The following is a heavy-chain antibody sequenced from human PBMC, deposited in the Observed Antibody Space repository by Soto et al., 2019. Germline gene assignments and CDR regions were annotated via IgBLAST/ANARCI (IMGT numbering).Heavy chain of an antibody. D-gene: IGHD2-15*01. CDR3: ARVIRDSWGQAIY. CDR1: GYTFTSYD. Sequence: QVQLVQSGAEVKKPGASVKVSCKASGYTFTSYDINWVRQATGQGLEWMGWMNPNSGNTVYAQKFQGRVTMTRNTSITEAYTELRALRSADTAVYYCARVIRDSWGQAIYWGQVILVTVSS. V-gene: IGHV1-8*01. J-gene: IGHJ4*02. CDR2: MNPNSGNT.